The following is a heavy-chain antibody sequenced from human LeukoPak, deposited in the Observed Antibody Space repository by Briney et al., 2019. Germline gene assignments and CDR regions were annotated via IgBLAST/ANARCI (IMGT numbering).Heavy chain of an antibody. V-gene: IGHV4-59*08. CDR1: GGSVSSYY. Sequence: PSETLSLTCSVSGGSVSSYYWSWIRQSPGKGLEWIGYIHNSGRTNYDPSLKSRVTGFVDTSKNQVSLRLSSVTAADTAVYYCARHGTISSESYFDYWGQGALVTVSS. CDR3: ARHGTISSESYFDY. J-gene: IGHJ4*02. CDR2: IHNSGRT. D-gene: IGHD1-14*01.